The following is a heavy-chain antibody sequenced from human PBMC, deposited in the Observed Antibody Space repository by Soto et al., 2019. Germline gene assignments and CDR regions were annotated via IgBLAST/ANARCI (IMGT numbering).Heavy chain of an antibody. J-gene: IGHJ5*02. CDR2: IDPKNGST. V-gene: IGHV1-2*02. D-gene: IGHD1-1*01. Sequence: ASVKVSCKGSVYPFSDYYLHWVRLAPGQGLEWMGWIDPKNGSTKFAQKFEGRVTLTRETPIMTVYMELSGLTSDDTAVYFCTRPRTTGSTRYDWFHPWGQGTRVTVSS. CDR3: TRPRTTGSTRYDWFHP. CDR1: VYPFSDYY.